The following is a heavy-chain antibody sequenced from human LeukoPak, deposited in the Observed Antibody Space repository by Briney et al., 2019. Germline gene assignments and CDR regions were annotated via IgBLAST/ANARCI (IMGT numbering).Heavy chain of an antibody. D-gene: IGHD6-13*01. Sequence: SETLSLTCTVSGGSISSGSYYWSWIRQPAGKGLEWIGRIYTSGSTNYNPSLKSRVTISVDTSKNQFSLNLSSVTAADTAVYYCARFSSIAAAFDYWGLGTLVTVSS. J-gene: IGHJ4*02. CDR2: IYTSGST. V-gene: IGHV4-61*02. CDR1: GGSISSGSYY. CDR3: ARFSSIAAAFDY.